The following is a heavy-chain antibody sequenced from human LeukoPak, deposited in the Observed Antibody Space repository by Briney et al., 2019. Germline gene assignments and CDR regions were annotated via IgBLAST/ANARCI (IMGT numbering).Heavy chain of an antibody. J-gene: IGHJ4*02. Sequence: GGSLRLSCAASGFTFSSYAMHWVRQAPGKGLEYVSAISSNGGSTYCANSVKGRFTISRDNSKNTLYLQMGSLRAEDMAVYYCARDSSGWTFDYWGQGTLVTVSS. CDR2: ISSNGGST. CDR3: ARDSSGWTFDY. D-gene: IGHD6-19*01. CDR1: GFTFSSYA. V-gene: IGHV3-64*01.